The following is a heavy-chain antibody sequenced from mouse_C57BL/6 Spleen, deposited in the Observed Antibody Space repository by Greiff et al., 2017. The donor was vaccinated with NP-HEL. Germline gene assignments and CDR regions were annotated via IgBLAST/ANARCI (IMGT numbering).Heavy chain of an antibody. CDR1: GFTFSSYG. CDR2: ISSGGSYT. CDR3: ARRDTTGSQFDY. D-gene: IGHD1-1*01. J-gene: IGHJ2*01. Sequence: EVQLVESEGGLVQPGSSMKLSCTASGFTFSSYGMSWVRQTPDKRLEWVATISSGGSYTYYPDSVKGRFTISRDNAKNTLYLQMSSLKSEDTAMYYCARRDTTGSQFDYWGQGTTLTVSS. V-gene: IGHV5-6*03.